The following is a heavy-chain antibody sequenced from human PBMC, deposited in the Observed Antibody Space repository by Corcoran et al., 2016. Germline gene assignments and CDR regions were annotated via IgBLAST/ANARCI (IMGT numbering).Heavy chain of an antibody. CDR2: ISSSSSYI. V-gene: IGHV3-21*01. Sequence: LVGTAGALVTRGGSLRRSCAASVFTFSSYSMNWVRQAPGKGLDWVSSISSSSSYIYYADSVKGRFPISRDHAKNSLYLQMNSLRAEDTAVYYCARVGYSSAIDAVDIWGQGIMVNDS. CDR1: VFTFSSYS. CDR3: ARVGYSSAIDAVDI. D-gene: IGHD6-19*01. J-gene: IGHJ3*02.